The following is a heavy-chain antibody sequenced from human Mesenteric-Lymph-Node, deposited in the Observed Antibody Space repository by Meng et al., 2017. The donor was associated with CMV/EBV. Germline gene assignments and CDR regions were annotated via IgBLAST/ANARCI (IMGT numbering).Heavy chain of an antibody. CDR2: INPNSGGT. CDR1: GYTFTGYY. CDR3: ARDRYYYDSSGYYSQGNLDY. J-gene: IGHJ4*02. D-gene: IGHD3-22*01. Sequence: ASVKVSCKASGYTFTGYYMHWVRQAPGQGLEWMGWINPNSGGTKYAQKFQGRVTMTRDTSISTAYIELRSLRSDDTAVYYCARDRYYYDSSGYYSQGNLDYWGQGTLVTVSS. V-gene: IGHV1-2*02.